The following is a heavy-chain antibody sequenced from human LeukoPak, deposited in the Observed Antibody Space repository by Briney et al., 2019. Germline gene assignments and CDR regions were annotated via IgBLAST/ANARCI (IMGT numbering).Heavy chain of an antibody. CDR2: IRSKANSYAT. D-gene: IGHD6-13*01. V-gene: IGHV3-73*01. CDR3: TRYIAAVGKVN. J-gene: IGHJ4*02. CDR1: GFTFSGSA. Sequence: GGSLRLSCAASGFTFSGSAMHWVRQASGKGLEWVGRIRSKANSYATAYAASVKGRFTISRDDSKNTAYLQMNSLKTEDTAVYYCTRYIAAVGKVNWGQGTLVTVSS.